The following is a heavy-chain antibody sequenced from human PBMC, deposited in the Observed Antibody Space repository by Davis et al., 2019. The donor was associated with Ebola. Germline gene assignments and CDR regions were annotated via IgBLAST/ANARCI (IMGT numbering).Heavy chain of an antibody. J-gene: IGHJ4*02. V-gene: IGHV3-23*01. CDR2: FICTCGST. Sequence: GESLKISCAASGFTFSSYAMSWVRQAPGKGLELVSGFICTCGSTKYADSVKGRFTISRDNSKNTLYLQMNSLRAEDTAVYYCAKGSTIFGVGPGYYFDYWGQGTLVTVSS. CDR1: GFTFSSYA. D-gene: IGHD3-3*01. CDR3: AKGSTIFGVGPGYYFDY.